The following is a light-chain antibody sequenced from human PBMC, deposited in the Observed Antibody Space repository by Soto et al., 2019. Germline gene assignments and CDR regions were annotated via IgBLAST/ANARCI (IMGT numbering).Light chain of an antibody. J-gene: IGKJ2*01. CDR1: QSVNSY. CDR2: DAS. Sequence: EFVLTQSPATLSLSPGERATLSCRASQSVNSYLAWYQQKPGQAPRLLIYDASNRATGVPARFSGSGSGTDFTLTIISLEPEDFAVYYCQQRTNWLMYTFGQGTKLEIK. CDR3: QQRTNWLMYT. V-gene: IGKV3-11*01.